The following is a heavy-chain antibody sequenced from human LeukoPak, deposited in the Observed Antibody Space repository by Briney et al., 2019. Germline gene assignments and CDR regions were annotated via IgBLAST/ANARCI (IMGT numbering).Heavy chain of an antibody. V-gene: IGHV4-59*11. CDR2: IYDSGYT. D-gene: IGHD5-18*01. Sequence: PSETLSLTCTVSGGSISSHSWVWIRQPPGKGLDWVGYIYDSGYTKYNPSLKSRVAISRDTSEHQFSLKLTSVTAADTAVYYCARAGYSYGIDGFDIWGQGAAVTVS. CDR3: ARAGYSYGIDGFDI. CDR1: GGSISSHS. J-gene: IGHJ3*02.